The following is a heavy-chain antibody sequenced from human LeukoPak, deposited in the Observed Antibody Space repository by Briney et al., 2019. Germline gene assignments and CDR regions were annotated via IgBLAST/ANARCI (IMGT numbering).Heavy chain of an antibody. CDR1: GFTFSSYE. V-gene: IGHV3-48*03. CDR2: ISSSGSTI. CDR3: ARGGYCSGGSCYSYPLYYYYYYMDV. J-gene: IGHJ6*03. Sequence: GGSLRLSCAASGFTFSSYEMNWVRQAPGKGLEWVSYISSSGSTIYYADSVKGRFTISRDNAKNSLYLQMNSLRAEDTAVYYCARGGYCSGGSCYSYPLYYYYYYMDVWGKGTTVTISS. D-gene: IGHD2-15*01.